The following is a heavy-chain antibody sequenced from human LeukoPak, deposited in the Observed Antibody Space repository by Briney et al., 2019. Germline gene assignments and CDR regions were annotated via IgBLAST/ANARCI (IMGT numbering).Heavy chain of an antibody. CDR1: GFTFSSHW. Sequence: GGSLRLSCAASGFTFSSHWMHWVRHAPGKGLVWVSRINGDGSITSYADSVKGRFTISRDNAKNTLYLQMNGLRAEDTAVYYCASLTYGSGNYFSDYWGQGTLVTVSS. J-gene: IGHJ4*02. CDR2: INGDGSIT. V-gene: IGHV3-74*01. CDR3: ASLTYGSGNYFSDY. D-gene: IGHD3-10*01.